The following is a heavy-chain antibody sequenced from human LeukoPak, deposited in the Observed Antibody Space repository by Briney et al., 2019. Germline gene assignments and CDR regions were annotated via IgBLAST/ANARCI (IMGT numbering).Heavy chain of an antibody. Sequence: ASVKVSCKASGYTFTSYAMHWVRQAPGQRLEWMGWINAGSGNTKYSQKFQGRVTITRDTSASTAYMELSSLRSEDTAVYYCVRVGYDSSGYYSFDYWGQGTLVTVSS. D-gene: IGHD3-22*01. J-gene: IGHJ4*02. CDR1: GYTFTSYA. V-gene: IGHV1-3*01. CDR3: VRVGYDSSGYYSFDY. CDR2: INAGSGNT.